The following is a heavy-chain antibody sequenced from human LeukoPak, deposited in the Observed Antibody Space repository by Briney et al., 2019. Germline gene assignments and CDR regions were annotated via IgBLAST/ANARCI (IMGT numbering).Heavy chain of an antibody. J-gene: IGHJ4*02. V-gene: IGHV1-69*04. CDR2: IIPIPGIP. D-gene: IGHD3-10*01. CDR3: AAGRRLGESFFDY. Sequence: GASVKVSCKASGDTFGSYAFSWVRQAPGQGLEWVGRIIPIPGIPNYAQKFQGRVTITADESTNTAYLELDSLKHDDTAVYYCAAGRRLGESFFDYWGQGTLVTVSS. CDR1: GDTFGSYA.